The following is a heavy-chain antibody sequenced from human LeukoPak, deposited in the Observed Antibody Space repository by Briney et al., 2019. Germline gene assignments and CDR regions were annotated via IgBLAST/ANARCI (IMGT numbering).Heavy chain of an antibody. CDR2: FDPEDGET. V-gene: IGHV1-24*01. CDR3: ATWRYIVGANNAFDY. CDR1: GYTLTELS. D-gene: IGHD1-26*01. J-gene: IGHJ4*02. Sequence: ASVKVSCKVSGYTLTELSMHWVRQAPGKGLEWMGGFDPEDGETIYAQKFQGRVTMTEDTSTDTAYMELSSLRSEDTAVYYCATWRYIVGANNAFDYWGQGTLVTVSS.